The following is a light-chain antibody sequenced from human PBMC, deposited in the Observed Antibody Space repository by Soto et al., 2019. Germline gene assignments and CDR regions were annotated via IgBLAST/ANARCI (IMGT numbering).Light chain of an antibody. CDR2: DTS. Sequence: EITLTQSQATLSLSPGERATLSCWASQSVGSFLAWYQQKPGQAPRLLIYDTSIRATGIPARFSGSGSGTDFTLTISSLEPEDFAVYYCQQRNSWPPTFTFGQGTRLEIK. J-gene: IGKJ5*01. CDR3: QQRNSWPPTFT. CDR1: QSVGSF. V-gene: IGKV3-11*01.